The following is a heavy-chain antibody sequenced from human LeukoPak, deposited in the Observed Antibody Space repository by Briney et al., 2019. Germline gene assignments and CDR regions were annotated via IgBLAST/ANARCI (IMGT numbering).Heavy chain of an antibody. CDR3: ARDGPPRDDYYYYGMDV. V-gene: IGHV3-7*03. CDR1: EFSFSSYW. CDR2: IKQDGSEK. J-gene: IGHJ6*02. Sequence: GGSLRLSCAASEFSFSSYWMSWVRQAPGKGLEWVANIKQDGSEKYYVDSVKGRFTVSRDNSKNTLYLQMNSLRAEDTAVYYCARDGPPRDDYYYYGMDVWGQGTTVTVSS. D-gene: IGHD5-24*01.